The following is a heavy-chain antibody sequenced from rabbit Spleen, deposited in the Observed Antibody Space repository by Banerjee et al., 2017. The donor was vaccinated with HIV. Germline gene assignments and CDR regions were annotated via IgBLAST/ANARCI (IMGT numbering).Heavy chain of an antibody. CDR1: GVSFSSNHY. CDR2: IDAGSSGFT. J-gene: IGHJ4*01. CDR3: ARDAAGREDFNL. Sequence: QEQLEESGGGLVKPGASLTLTCTASGVSFSSNHYMCWVRQAPGKGLEWIACIDAGSSGFTYFASWAKGRFTCSKTSSTTVTLQMTSLTVADTATYFCARDAAGREDFNLWGPGTLVTVS. V-gene: IGHV1S45*01. D-gene: IGHD4-2*01.